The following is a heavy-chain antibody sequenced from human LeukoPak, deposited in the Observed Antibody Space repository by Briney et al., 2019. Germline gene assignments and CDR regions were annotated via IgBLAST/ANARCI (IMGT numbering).Heavy chain of an antibody. D-gene: IGHD4-23*01. CDR1: GGSISSGSYY. Sequence: PSQTLSLTCTVSGGSISSGSYYWGWIRQPAGKGLEWIGRIYTSGSTNYNPSLKSRVTISVDTSKNQFSLKLSSVTAADTAVYYCASGLFYGGNYFDYWGQGTLVTVSS. J-gene: IGHJ4*02. V-gene: IGHV4-61*02. CDR3: ASGLFYGGNYFDY. CDR2: IYTSGST.